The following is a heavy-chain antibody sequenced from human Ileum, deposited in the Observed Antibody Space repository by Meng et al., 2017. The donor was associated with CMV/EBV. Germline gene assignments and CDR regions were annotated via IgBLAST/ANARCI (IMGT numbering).Heavy chain of an antibody. V-gene: IGHV3-48*03. CDR3: ARGITMIVVAANSNFDY. CDR1: GFTFSSYE. J-gene: IGHJ4*02. CDR2: ISSSGSTI. Sequence: GESLKISCAASGFTFSSYEMNWVRQAPGKGLEWVSYISSSGSTIYYADSVKGRFTISRDNAKNSLYLQMNSLRAEDTAVYYCARGITMIVVAANSNFDYWGQGTLVTVSS. D-gene: IGHD3-22*01.